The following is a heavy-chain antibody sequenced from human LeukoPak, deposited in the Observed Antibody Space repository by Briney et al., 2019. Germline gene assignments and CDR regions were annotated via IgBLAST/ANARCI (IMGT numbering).Heavy chain of an antibody. CDR2: IYYSGST. V-gene: IGHV4-39*07. CDR1: GGSISSSSYY. CDR3: ARAGGYCSGGSCTEPYNWFDP. D-gene: IGHD2-15*01. J-gene: IGHJ5*02. Sequence: SETLSLTCTVSGGSISSSSYYWGWIRQPPGKGLEWIGSIYYSGSTNYNPSLKSRVTISVDTSKNQFSLKLSSVTAADTAVYYCARAGGYCSGGSCTEPYNWFDPWGQGTLVTVSS.